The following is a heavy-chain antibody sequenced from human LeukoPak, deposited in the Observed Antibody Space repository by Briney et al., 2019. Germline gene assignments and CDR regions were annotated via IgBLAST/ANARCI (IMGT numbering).Heavy chain of an antibody. V-gene: IGHV3-23*01. Sequence: GGSLRLSCAASKFTFSTFSMSWVRQAPGKGLEWVSSISGSGGYTYYADSVKGRFTISRDNSKNTLFLQMNSLRAEDTAVYYCAKDNAYSSGWLYYFDYWGQGTLVTVSS. CDR2: ISGSGGYT. J-gene: IGHJ4*02. D-gene: IGHD6-19*01. CDR3: AKDNAYSSGWLYYFDY. CDR1: KFTFSTFS.